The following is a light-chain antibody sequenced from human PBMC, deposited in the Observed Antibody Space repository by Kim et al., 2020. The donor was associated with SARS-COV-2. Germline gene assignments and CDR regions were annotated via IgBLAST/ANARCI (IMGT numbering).Light chain of an antibody. V-gene: IGKV3-11*01. CDR3: QQRTNWIT. Sequence: SLSQGHRATLSCRAGQSVSSYLAWYQQKPGQAPRLHIYDASNRATGIPARFSGSGSGTDFTLTISSLEPEDFAVYYCQQRTNWITFGQGTRLEIK. CDR1: QSVSSY. J-gene: IGKJ5*01. CDR2: DAS.